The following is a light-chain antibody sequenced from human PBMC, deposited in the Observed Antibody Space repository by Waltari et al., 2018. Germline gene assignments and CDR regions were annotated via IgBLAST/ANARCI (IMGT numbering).Light chain of an antibody. V-gene: IGLV2-14*03. CDR1: SVDVGGYNL. Sequence: QSALTQPASVSGFPGQSITISCTGTSVDVGGYNLVSWYQQYPGDAPKLAIYDVHMRPSGAPGRYAGSKSGNAASLVISGLQAEDEADYYCSSYTATGLYVFGTGTKVTVL. CDR3: SSYTATGLYV. J-gene: IGLJ1*01. CDR2: DVH.